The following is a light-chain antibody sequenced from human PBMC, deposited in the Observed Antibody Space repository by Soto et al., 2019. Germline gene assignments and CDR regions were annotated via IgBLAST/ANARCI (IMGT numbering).Light chain of an antibody. J-gene: IGLJ1*01. CDR3: SSYAGTYYYV. V-gene: IGLV2-8*01. CDR1: SSDVGGHNS. CDR2: EVS. Sequence: QSALTQHPSASGSPGQSVTISCTGTSSDVGGHNSVSWYQHHPGKAPKLVIYEVSKRPSGVPDRFSGSKSANTASLTVSGLQADDEADYYCSSYAGTYYYVFGTGTKLTVL.